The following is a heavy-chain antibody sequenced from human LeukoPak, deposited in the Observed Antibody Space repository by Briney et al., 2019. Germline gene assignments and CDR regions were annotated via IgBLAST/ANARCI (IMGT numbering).Heavy chain of an antibody. Sequence: PGGSLRLSCSASGFTFSSYAMHWVRQAPGKGLEYVSAISSNGGSTYYADSVKGRFTISRDHSKNTLYLQMSSLRAEDTAVYYCVKGLRYFDWSRFDPWGQGTLVTVSS. CDR2: ISSNGGST. CDR3: VKGLRYFDWSRFDP. V-gene: IGHV3-64D*06. J-gene: IGHJ5*02. D-gene: IGHD3-9*01. CDR1: GFTFSSYA.